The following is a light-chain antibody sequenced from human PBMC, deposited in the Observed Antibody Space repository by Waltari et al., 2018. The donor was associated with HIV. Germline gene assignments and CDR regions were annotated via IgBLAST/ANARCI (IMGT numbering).Light chain of an antibody. J-gene: IGLJ3*02. CDR2: DKN. CDR1: SLSNYY. CDR3: ASRDNNGKRVL. V-gene: IGLV3-19*01. Sequence: SSELTQDPAVSVALGQTVTITCQGDSLSNYYASRHQQKPGQAPILVIYDKNTRPSGIPDRFSGSTSGNTASLTITGSQAEDEADYYCASRDNNGKRVLFGGGTKVTVL.